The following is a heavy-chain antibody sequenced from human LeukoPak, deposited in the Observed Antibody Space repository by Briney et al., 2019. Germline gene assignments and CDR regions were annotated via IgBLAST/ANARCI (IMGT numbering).Heavy chain of an antibody. D-gene: IGHD4-17*01. CDR2: IPSDGSDN. CDR1: VFTFSTYG. CDR3: AKGLGDYDDFRLGY. V-gene: IGHV3-30*02. J-gene: IGHJ4*02. Sequence: GGSLRLSCAASVFTFSTYGFHWVRQAPGKGLEWVAFIPSDGSDNYYANSVKGRFTISRDNSKNTLYLQMHSLRSEDTAVYYCAKGLGDYDDFRLGYWGQGTLVTVSS.